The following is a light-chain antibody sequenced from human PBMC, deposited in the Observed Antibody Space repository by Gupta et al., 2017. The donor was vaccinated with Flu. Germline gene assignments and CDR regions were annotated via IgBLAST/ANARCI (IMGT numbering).Light chain of an antibody. CDR2: DTT. V-gene: IGLV7-46*01. J-gene: IGLJ1*01. CDR3: LLSCSDGDV. Sequence: QAVVTQEPSLTVSPGGTVTLTCGSTTGPVTSGHYPYWLQQKPGQAPRTLIFDTTDKHPWTPARFSGFRVGDKAALTLSGAQPEDEDDYYCLLSCSDGDVFGPGTKVTIL. CDR1: TGPVTSGHY.